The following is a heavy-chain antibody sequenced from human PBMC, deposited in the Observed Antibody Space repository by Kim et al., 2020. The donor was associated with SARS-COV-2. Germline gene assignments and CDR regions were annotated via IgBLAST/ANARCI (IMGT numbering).Heavy chain of an antibody. V-gene: IGHV3-21*04. J-gene: IGHJ4*02. CDR3: ARELSFVVVGYFDY. CDR1: GFTFSSYS. CDR2: ISSSSSYI. Sequence: GGSLRLSCAASGFTFSSYSMNWVRQAPGKGLEWVSSISSSSSYIYYADSVKGRFTISRDNAKNSLYLQMNSLRAEDTAVYYCARELSFVVVGYFDYWGQGTLVTVSS. D-gene: IGHD2-15*01.